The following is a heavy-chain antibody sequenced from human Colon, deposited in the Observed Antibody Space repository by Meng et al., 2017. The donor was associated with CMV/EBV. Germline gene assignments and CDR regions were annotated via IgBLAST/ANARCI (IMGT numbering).Heavy chain of an antibody. J-gene: IGHJ4*02. CDR1: GYTLRDPY. D-gene: IGHD5/OR15-5a*01. V-gene: IGHV1-2*02. CDR3: ATLSIYDSTISDF. Sequence: KATGYTLRDPYRHWVRQATGKGFEGMGWMNPNSGDTNYAQKFQDRVEMTRDTTVSTAYLDLTSLRSADTAVYYCATLSIYDSTISDFWGQGTLVTVSS. CDR2: MNPNSGDT.